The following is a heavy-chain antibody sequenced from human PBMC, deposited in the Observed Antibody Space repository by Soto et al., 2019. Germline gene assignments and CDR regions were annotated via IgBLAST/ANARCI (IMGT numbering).Heavy chain of an antibody. V-gene: IGHV1-58*01. CDR2: IVVASGNT. Sequence: QMQLVQSGPEVKKPGTSVKVSCKASGFTFFTSAVQWVRQARGQRLEWIGWIVVASGNTNFAQKFQERVTFTRDMSTSIAYMELSSLRFEDMAVYYCAADGYCGGDCPFDYWGQGTLVTVSS. J-gene: IGHJ4*02. CDR3: AADGYCGGDCPFDY. D-gene: IGHD2-21*02. CDR1: GFTFFTSA.